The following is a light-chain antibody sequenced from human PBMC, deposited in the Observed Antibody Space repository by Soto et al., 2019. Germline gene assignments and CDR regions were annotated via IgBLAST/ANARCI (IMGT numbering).Light chain of an antibody. CDR3: QHYDTFSWT. J-gene: IGKJ1*01. Sequence: GDRVTITCRASQDIDISLAWFQQRPGKAPEVLIYAASGLATGVPPTFSGSGSGTEFTLTISSVQPDDFATYFCQHYDTFSWTFGQGTKVDIK. CDR2: AAS. V-gene: IGKV1-5*01. CDR1: QDIDIS.